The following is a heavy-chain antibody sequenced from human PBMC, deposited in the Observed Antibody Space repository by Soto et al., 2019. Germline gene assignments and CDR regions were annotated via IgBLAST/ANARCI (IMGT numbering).Heavy chain of an antibody. CDR3: ARVPSPFDYYYAMDV. CDR2: VFSSGTT. D-gene: IGHD3-16*01. V-gene: IGHV4-30-4*01. CDR1: GDSISSGNKY. J-gene: IGHJ6*02. Sequence: VQLRESGPRLVKPSQTLSLTCTVSGDSISSGNKYWSWIRQPPGKGLEWIGYVFSSGTTYYNPSLKGRVSISPDAFEDQFFLKFASVTDAHTAVSYCARVPSPFDYYYAMDVWGQGTKVTVSS.